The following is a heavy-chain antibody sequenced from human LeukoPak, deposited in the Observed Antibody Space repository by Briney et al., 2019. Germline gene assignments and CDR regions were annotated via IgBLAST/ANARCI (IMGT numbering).Heavy chain of an antibody. CDR2: TFYSGST. J-gene: IGHJ5*02. CDR3: ARDPATECSNGVCYKASWFDP. Sequence: SETLSLTCTVSGGYISSSNYYWVWIRQPPGKGLEWVASTFYSGSTYFNPSLKSRVTILVDTSKNQFSLKLSSVTAADTAMYYCARDPATECSNGVCYKASWFDPWGQGTLVTVSS. D-gene: IGHD2-8*01. V-gene: IGHV4-39*07. CDR1: GGYISSSNYY.